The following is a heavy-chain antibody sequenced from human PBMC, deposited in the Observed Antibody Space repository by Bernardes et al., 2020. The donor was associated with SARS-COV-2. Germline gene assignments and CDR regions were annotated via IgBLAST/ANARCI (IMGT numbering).Heavy chain of an antibody. CDR3: ARHTDYSNYFDP. CDR2: IYYSGST. Sequence: TLSLTCTVSGGSISRSTYYWGWIRQPPGKGLEWIGSIYYSGSTYYNPPLKSRVTISVDTSKNQFSLKLTSVTAADTAVYYCARHTDYSNYFDPWGQGILVTVSS. V-gene: IGHV4-39*01. CDR1: GGSISRSTYY. D-gene: IGHD4-4*01. J-gene: IGHJ5*02.